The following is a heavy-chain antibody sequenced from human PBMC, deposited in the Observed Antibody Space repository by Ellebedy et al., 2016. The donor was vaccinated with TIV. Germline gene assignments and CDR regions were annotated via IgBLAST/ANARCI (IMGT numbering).Heavy chain of an antibody. Sequence: SETLSLXXAVYGGSFSDYYWSWIRQPPGKGLEWIGYITYFGSTTYNPSLKSRVIISLDTSNNQFSLNLTSVTAADTAIYYCAKLGNPAQAAAGAGSWGQGTLVTVSS. CDR2: ITYFGST. V-gene: IGHV4-34*11. J-gene: IGHJ5*02. CDR3: AKLGNPAQAAAGAGS. CDR1: GGSFSDYY. D-gene: IGHD6-13*01.